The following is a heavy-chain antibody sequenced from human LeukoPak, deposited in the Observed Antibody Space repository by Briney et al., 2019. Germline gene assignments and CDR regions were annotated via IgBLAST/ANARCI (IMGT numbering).Heavy chain of an antibody. D-gene: IGHD3-16*01. CDR3: ATYTHWVAGDV. Sequence: GGSLRLSSAASGFTFSDSWMSWVRQAPGKGLEWVANMNQDGSEKDYVDSVKGRFTISRDNARNSLYLQMGSLRAEDTAVYYCATYTHWVAGDVWGQGTTVTVSS. V-gene: IGHV3-7*01. CDR1: GFTFSDSW. CDR2: MNQDGSEK. J-gene: IGHJ6*02.